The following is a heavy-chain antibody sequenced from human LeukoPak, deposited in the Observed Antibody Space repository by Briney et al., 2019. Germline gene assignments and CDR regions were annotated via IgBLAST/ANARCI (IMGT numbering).Heavy chain of an antibody. Sequence: GGSLRLSCAASGFTFISLAVSWVRQAPGRGLEWVSGIRGSGGSTYYADSVKGRFTISRDNSKNTLYLQMNSLRVEDTARFYCAKETGYTGHDYCDYWGQGTLVTVSS. CDR1: GFTFISLA. D-gene: IGHD5-12*01. V-gene: IGHV3-23*01. CDR2: IRGSGGST. CDR3: AKETGYTGHDYCDY. J-gene: IGHJ4*02.